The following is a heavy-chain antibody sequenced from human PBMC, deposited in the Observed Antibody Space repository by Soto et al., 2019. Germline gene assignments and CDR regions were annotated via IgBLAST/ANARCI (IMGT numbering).Heavy chain of an antibody. Sequence: GGSLRLSCAASGFTFSSYGMHWVRQAPGKGLEWVAVISYDGSNKYYADSVKGRFTISRDNSKNTLYLQMNSLRAEDTAVYYCAKYLLDPETARYYYYGMDVWGQGTTVTVSS. CDR2: ISYDGSNK. CDR1: GFTFSSYG. J-gene: IGHJ6*02. CDR3: AKYLLDPETARYYYYGMDV. V-gene: IGHV3-30*18.